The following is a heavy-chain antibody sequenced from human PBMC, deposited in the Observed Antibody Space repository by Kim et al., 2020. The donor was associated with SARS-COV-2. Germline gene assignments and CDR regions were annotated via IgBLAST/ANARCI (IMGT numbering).Heavy chain of an antibody. J-gene: IGHJ5*02. D-gene: IGHD1-26*01. CDR2: IHSGGSP. V-gene: IGHV4-59*08. CDR3: ARHRRGEWDFAP. CDR1: GGPISTYF. Sequence: ETLSLTCTVSGGPISTYFWSWIRQPPGKRLEWIGYIHSGGSPNYNPSLKSRVTISLDTSTNQVSLRVSAVTAADTAVYYCARHRRGEWDFAPGGQGTLVTVSS.